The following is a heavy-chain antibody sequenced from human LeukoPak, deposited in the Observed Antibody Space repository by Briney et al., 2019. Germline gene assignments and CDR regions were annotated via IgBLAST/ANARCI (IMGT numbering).Heavy chain of an antibody. CDR2: INHSGST. D-gene: IGHD3-22*01. Sequence: SETLSLTCTVSGASINSYYWSWIRQPPGKGLEWIGEINHSGSTNYNPSLKSRVTISVDTSKNQFSLKLSSVTAADTAVYYCARDRYYYDSSGYYSAFDTWGQGTMVTVSS. V-gene: IGHV4-34*01. CDR3: ARDRYYYDSSGYYSAFDT. CDR1: GASINSYY. J-gene: IGHJ3*02.